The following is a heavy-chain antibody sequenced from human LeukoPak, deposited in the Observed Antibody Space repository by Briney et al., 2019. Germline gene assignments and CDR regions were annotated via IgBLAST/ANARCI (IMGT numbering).Heavy chain of an antibody. CDR2: VDHTGST. CDR1: GGSIRSTTYY. D-gene: IGHD3-10*01. Sequence: PSETLSLTCSVSGGSIRSTTYYWGWIRQPPGKGLEWIGYVDHTGSTNYNPSLKSRVTISVDTSKNQFSLKLSSVTAADTAVYYCARHLLLWFGELGRFDPWGQGTLVTVSS. J-gene: IGHJ5*02. CDR3: ARHLLLWFGELGRFDP. V-gene: IGHV4-61*05.